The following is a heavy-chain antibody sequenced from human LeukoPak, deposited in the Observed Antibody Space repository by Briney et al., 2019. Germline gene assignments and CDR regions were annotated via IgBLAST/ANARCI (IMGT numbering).Heavy chain of an antibody. J-gene: IGHJ5*02. V-gene: IGHV1-2*02. Sequence: GASVKVSCKASGHTFTGYYMHWVRQAPGQGLEWMGWINPNSGGTNYAQKFQGRVTMTRDTSISTAYMELSRLRSDDTAVYYCARWYFPRIAAAGNWFDPWGQGTLVTVSS. D-gene: IGHD6-13*01. CDR2: INPNSGGT. CDR1: GHTFTGYY. CDR3: ARWYFPRIAAAGNWFDP.